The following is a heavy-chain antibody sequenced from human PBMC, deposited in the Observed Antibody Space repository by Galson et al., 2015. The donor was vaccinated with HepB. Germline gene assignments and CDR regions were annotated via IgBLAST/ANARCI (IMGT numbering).Heavy chain of an antibody. Sequence: PALVKPTQTLTLTCTFSGFSLSTSGVGVGWIRQPPGRALEWLALIYWDDDKRYSPSLKSRLTVTKDTSKSQVALTMTDMDPMDTATYYCAHRWGDYGPFDYWGQGALVTVSS. CDR3: AHRWGDYGPFDY. CDR2: IYWDDDK. CDR1: GFSLSTSGVG. J-gene: IGHJ4*02. V-gene: IGHV2-5*02. D-gene: IGHD4-17*01.